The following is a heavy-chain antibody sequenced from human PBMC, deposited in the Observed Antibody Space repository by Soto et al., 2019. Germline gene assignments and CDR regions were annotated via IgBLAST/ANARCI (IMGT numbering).Heavy chain of an antibody. CDR2: IYYSGTT. J-gene: IGHJ5*02. CDR1: GCSISSGCYY. CDR3: ARSVFP. V-gene: IGHV4-31*03. Sequence: QVQLQESGPGLVKPSQTLSLTCTVSGCSISSGCYYWRWIRQHPGKGLEWIGYIYYSGTTYYNPSRKSRVTISLDTSKNQFSLKLSSVTDADTAVYYCARSVFPWGQGTLVTVSS.